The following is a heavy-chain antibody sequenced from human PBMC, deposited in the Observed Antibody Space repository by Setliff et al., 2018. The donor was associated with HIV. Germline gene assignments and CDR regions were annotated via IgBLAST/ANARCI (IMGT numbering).Heavy chain of an antibody. D-gene: IGHD2-15*01. CDR1: GGSFSDNY. J-gene: IGHJ6*03. Sequence: PSETLSLTCAVYGGSFSDNYWSWIRQSPGKGLEWIGEINHSGRTNYNPSLKSRVTISVDTSKNQFSLKLRSVTAADTAMYYCARVSITYWYSIPTFYYYYMDVWGKGTKVTSP. CDR2: INHSGRT. CDR3: ARVSITYWYSIPTFYYYYMDV. V-gene: IGHV4-34*01.